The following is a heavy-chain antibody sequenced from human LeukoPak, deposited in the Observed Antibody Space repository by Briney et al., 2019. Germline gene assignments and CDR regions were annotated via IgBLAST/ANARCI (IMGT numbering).Heavy chain of an antibody. CDR2: IGGSGSDT. D-gene: IGHD2-21*02. CDR3: AKDPIVVVTATTTPFDY. Sequence: GGSLRLSCAASGFSFDNYAMSWVRQTPGKGLEWVSAIGGSGSDTSYTDSVKGRFTISRDNSKNTLYLQMNSLRAEDTAVYYCAKDPIVVVTATTTPFDYWGQGTLVTVSS. V-gene: IGHV3-23*01. J-gene: IGHJ4*02. CDR1: GFSFDNYA.